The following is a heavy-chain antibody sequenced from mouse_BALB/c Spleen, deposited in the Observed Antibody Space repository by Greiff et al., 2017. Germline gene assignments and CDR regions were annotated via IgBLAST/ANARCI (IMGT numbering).Heavy chain of an antibody. CDR3: TRETYGYGDY. V-gene: IGHV1-15*01. J-gene: IGHJ2*01. CDR2: IDPETGGT. CDR1: GYTFTDYE. Sequence: VQLQQSGAELVRPGASVTLSCKASGYTFTDYEMHWVKQTPVHGLEWIGAIDPETGGTAYNQKFKGKATLTADKSSSTAYMELRSLTSEDSAVYYCTRETYGYGDYWGQGTTLTVSS. D-gene: IGHD1-2*01.